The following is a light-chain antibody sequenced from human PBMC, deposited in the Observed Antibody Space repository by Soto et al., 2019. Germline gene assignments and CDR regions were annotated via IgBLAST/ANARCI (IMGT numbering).Light chain of an antibody. CDR3: SSYANTRTVV. Sequence: QSALTQPASVSGSLGQSITISCTGTSSDVGGTSVPWYVSWYQQHPGKVPKLMIYDDDDRPSGVSNRFSGSKSGNTASLTISGLQAEDEADYYCSSYANTRTVVFGGGTKVTVL. CDR2: DDD. CDR1: SSDVGGTSVPWY. V-gene: IGLV2-14*03. J-gene: IGLJ3*02.